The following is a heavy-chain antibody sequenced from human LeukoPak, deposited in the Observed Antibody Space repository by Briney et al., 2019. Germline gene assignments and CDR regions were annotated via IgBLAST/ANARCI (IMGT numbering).Heavy chain of an antibody. CDR2: ISGGGGSI. J-gene: IGHJ4*02. Sequence: GGSLRLSCAASGFTFSNYAMSWVRQAPGKRLEWVSVISGGGGSIYYADSVKGRFTISRDNSKNTLSLQMNSLRAEDTAVYYCAKGSGILSPLDYWGQGTLVTVSS. D-gene: IGHD3-9*01. CDR3: AKGSGILSPLDY. CDR1: GFTFSNYA. V-gene: IGHV3-23*01.